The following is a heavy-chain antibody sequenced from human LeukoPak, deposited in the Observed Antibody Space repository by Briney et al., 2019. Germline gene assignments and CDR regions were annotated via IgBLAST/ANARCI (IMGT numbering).Heavy chain of an antibody. D-gene: IGHD3-22*01. Sequence: GGSLRLSCTASGFTFGDYAMSWVRQAPGKGLEWVGFIRSKAYGGTTEYAASVKGRFTISRDDSKSIAYLQMNSLKTEDTAVYYCIRVPRIYYYDSSGYYYWGQGTLVTVSS. CDR3: IRVPRIYYYDSSGYYY. J-gene: IGHJ4*02. V-gene: IGHV3-49*04. CDR2: IRSKAYGGTT. CDR1: GFTFGDYA.